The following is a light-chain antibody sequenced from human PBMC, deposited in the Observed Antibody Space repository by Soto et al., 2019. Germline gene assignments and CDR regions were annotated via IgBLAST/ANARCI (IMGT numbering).Light chain of an antibody. CDR3: SSFAGNNNPHYV. V-gene: IGLV2-8*01. Sequence: QSVLTQPPSASGSPGQSVTISCTGTSSDVGAYNYVSWYQQHPGKAPKLMISEVTKRPSGVPNRFSGSKSGNTASLTVSGLQAEDEADYYCSSFAGNNNPHYVFGTGTKVTVL. J-gene: IGLJ1*01. CDR2: EVT. CDR1: SSDVGAYNY.